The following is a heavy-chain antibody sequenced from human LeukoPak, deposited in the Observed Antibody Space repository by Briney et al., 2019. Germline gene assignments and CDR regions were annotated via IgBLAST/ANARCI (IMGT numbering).Heavy chain of an antibody. D-gene: IGHD6-13*01. J-gene: IGHJ3*02. Sequence: GGSLRLSCAASGFTFSSYWMHWVRQAPGKGLVWVSRVNSDGSTTSYADSVKGRFTISRDNAKNTLYLQMNSLRAEDTAVYYCARPIGSSWYDTFDIWGQGTMVTVSS. CDR1: GFTFSSYW. CDR3: ARPIGSSWYDTFDI. CDR2: VNSDGSTT. V-gene: IGHV3-74*01.